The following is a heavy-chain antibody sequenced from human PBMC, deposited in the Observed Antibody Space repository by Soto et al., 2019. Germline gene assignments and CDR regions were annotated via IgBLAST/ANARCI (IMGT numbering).Heavy chain of an antibody. Sequence: VQLVQSGDEVKKPGASVKVSCKASGYILVNYGIAWVRQAPRQGLEWMGWISPYTGNTHSASKVQGRLTMTTDTSTSTAYMDLVSLTSDDTAVYYCVMVDNYVTPTPQDVWGQGTTVTVSS. D-gene: IGHD3-16*01. V-gene: IGHV1-18*01. CDR1: GYILVNYG. CDR2: ISPYTGNT. CDR3: VMVDNYVTPTPQDV. J-gene: IGHJ6*02.